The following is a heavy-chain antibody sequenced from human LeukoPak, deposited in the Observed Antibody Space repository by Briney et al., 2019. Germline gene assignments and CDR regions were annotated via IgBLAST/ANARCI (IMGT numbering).Heavy chain of an antibody. V-gene: IGHV4-59*01. CDR1: GGSISSYY. D-gene: IGHD6-19*01. Sequence: SETLSLTCTVSGGSISSYYWSWIRQPPGKGLEWIGYIYYSGSTNYNPSLKSRVTISVDTSRNQFSLKLSSVTAADTAVYYCARGSGWYGGPDYWGQGTLVTVSS. CDR2: IYYSGST. CDR3: ARGSGWYGGPDY. J-gene: IGHJ4*02.